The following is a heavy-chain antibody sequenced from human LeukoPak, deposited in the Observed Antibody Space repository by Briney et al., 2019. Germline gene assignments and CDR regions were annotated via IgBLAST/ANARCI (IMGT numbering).Heavy chain of an antibody. CDR2: ISSSGSTI. Sequence: GGSLRLSCTASGFTFGDYALNWVRQAPGKGLEWVSYISSSGSTIYYADSVKGRFTISRDNAKNSLYLQMNSLRAEDTAVYYCAELGITMIGGVWGKGTTVTISS. D-gene: IGHD3-10*02. CDR1: GFTFGDYA. V-gene: IGHV3-48*03. J-gene: IGHJ6*04. CDR3: AELGITMIGGV.